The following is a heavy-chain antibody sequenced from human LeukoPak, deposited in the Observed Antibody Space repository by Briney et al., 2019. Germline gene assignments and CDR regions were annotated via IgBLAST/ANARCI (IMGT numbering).Heavy chain of an antibody. Sequence: GGSLRLSCAASGFTFSSYSMNWVRQAPGKGLEWVSSISSSSSYIYYADSVKGRFTISRDNAKNSLYLQMNSLRAEDTAVYYCAKDRHDFWSGYPPWFDPWGQGTLVTVSS. CDR1: GFTFSSYS. J-gene: IGHJ5*02. CDR3: AKDRHDFWSGYPPWFDP. D-gene: IGHD3-3*01. CDR2: ISSSSSYI. V-gene: IGHV3-21*04.